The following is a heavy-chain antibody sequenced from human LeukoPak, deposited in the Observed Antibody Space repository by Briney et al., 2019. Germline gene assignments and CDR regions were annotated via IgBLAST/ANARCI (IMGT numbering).Heavy chain of an antibody. D-gene: IGHD2-2*02. CDR2: INWDGGST. J-gene: IGHJ4*02. V-gene: IGHV3-43*01. CDR3: TKGSNTWPSLFDY. CDR1: GFNFEDYT. Sequence: GGSLRLSCAASGFNFEDYTMHWVRQTPGKGLEGVSLINWDGGSTYYADSVKGRFAISRDNNKNSLYLQMTSLRTEDTALYYCTKGSNTWPSLFDYWGQGTLVTVSS.